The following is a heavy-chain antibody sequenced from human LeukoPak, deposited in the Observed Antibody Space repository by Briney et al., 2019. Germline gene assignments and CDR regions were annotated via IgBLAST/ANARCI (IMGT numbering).Heavy chain of an antibody. D-gene: IGHD2-8*02. V-gene: IGHV3-43D*03. CDR1: GFTFSSYA. Sequence: GGSLRLSCAASGFTFSSYAMSWVRQAPGKGLEWVSLISWDGGSTYYADSVKGRFTISRDNSKNSLYLQMNSLRAEDTALYYCAKERGTPGGHYYFDYWGQGTLVTVSS. J-gene: IGHJ4*02. CDR2: ISWDGGST. CDR3: AKERGTPGGHYYFDY.